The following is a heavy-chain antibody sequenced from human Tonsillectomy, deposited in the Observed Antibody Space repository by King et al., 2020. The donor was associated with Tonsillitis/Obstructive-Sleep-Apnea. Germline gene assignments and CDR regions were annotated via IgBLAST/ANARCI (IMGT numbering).Heavy chain of an antibody. CDR1: GFTFSSYG. CDR2: IWYDGSNK. V-gene: IGHV3-33*01. CDR3: ARDGGYCSSTSCFIFDY. D-gene: IGHD2-2*01. Sequence: QLVQSGGGVVQPGRSLRLSCAASGFTFSSYGMYWVRQAPGKGLEWVAVIWYDGSNKYYADSVKGRFTISRDNSKNTLYLQMNSLRAEDTAVYYCARDGGYCSSTSCFIFDYWGQGTLVTVSS. J-gene: IGHJ4*02.